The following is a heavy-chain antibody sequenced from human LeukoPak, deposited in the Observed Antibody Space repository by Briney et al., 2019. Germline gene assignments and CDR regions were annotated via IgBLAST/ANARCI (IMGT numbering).Heavy chain of an antibody. CDR2: INPNSGGT. V-gene: IGHV1-2*02. J-gene: IGHJ4*02. D-gene: IGHD6-19*01. Sequence: ASVKVSCKASGYTFTGYYMHWVRQAPGQGLEWMGWINPNSGGTNYAQKFQGRVTMTRDTPISTAYMELSRLRSDDTAVYYCARPAGSSGWFTFDYWGQGTLVTVSS. CDR3: ARPAGSSGWFTFDY. CDR1: GYTFTGYY.